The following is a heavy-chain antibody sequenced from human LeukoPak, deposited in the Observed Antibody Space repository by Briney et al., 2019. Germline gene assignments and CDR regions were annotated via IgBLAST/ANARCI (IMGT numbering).Heavy chain of an antibody. CDR2: IYYSGST. CDR1: GGSISSYY. V-gene: IGHV4-59*01. D-gene: IGHD6-19*01. CDR3: ARGYSSGWGNWFDP. J-gene: IGHJ5*02. Sequence: SETLSLTCTVSGGSISSYYWSWIRQPPGKGLEWIGYIYYSGSTNYNPSLKSRVTISVDTSKNQFSLKLSSVTAADTAVYYCARGYSSGWGNWFDPWGQGTLVTVSS.